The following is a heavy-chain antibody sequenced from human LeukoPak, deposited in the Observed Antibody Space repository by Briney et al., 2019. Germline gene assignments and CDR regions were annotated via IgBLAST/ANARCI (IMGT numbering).Heavy chain of an antibody. Sequence: GGSLRLSCAASGFTFSSYSMNWVRQAPGKGLEWVSYISSSSSTIYYADSVKGRFTISRDNAKNSLYLQMNSLRDEDTAAYYCARDQIPSYYDILTGYYALDYWGQGTLVTVSS. D-gene: IGHD3-9*01. J-gene: IGHJ4*02. CDR1: GFTFSSYS. V-gene: IGHV3-48*02. CDR2: ISSSSSTI. CDR3: ARDQIPSYYDILTGYYALDY.